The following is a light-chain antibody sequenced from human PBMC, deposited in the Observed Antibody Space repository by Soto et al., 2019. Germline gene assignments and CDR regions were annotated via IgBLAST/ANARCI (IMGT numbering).Light chain of an antibody. CDR3: QYYYDSPPVT. CDR1: QSVSSIY. CDR2: GAS. Sequence: EIVLTQSPGTVSLSPGERATLSCRASQSVSSIYVAWYQQKPGQSPRLVIFGASTRATGITDSFSGSGSSTAVSLTISSLEPADFFVYYCQYYYDSPPVTFGGGTKIEIK. V-gene: IGKV3-20*01. J-gene: IGKJ4*01.